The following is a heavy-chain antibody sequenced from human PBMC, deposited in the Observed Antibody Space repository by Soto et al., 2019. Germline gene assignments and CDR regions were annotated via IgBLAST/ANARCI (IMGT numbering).Heavy chain of an antibody. CDR2: IYYSGTT. V-gene: IGHV4-59*01. J-gene: IGHJ5*02. Sequence: SETLSLTCTVSGGSIMSYYWSWIRQSPGKGLEWIGYIYYSGTTNYNPSLKSRVTMSVDTSKNQFSLKLSSVTAADTAVYYCARAPYYDYVWGENWFDPWGQGTLVTVSS. D-gene: IGHD3-16*01. CDR1: GGSIMSYY. CDR3: ARAPYYDYVWGENWFDP.